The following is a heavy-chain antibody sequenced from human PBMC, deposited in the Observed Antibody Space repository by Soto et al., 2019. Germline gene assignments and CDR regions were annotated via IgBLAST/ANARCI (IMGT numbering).Heavy chain of an antibody. Sequence: SVKVSCKASGGGNLSDYRTTWVRRAPGQGLEWMGGIIPKRGSANYAQKFQGRVTMTRDTSTSTVYMELRSLRSEDTAVYYCAKVREYCTNGVCYVRWFDPWGQGTLVTVSS. CDR1: GGGNLSDYR. J-gene: IGHJ5*02. CDR3: AKVREYCTNGVCYVRWFDP. CDR2: IIPKRGSA. D-gene: IGHD2-8*01. V-gene: IGHV1-69*10.